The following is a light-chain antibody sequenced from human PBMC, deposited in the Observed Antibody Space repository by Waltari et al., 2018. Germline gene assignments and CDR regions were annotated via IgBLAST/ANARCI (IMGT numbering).Light chain of an antibody. Sequence: QSALTQPASVSGSPGQSITIACTGTSSDVGGYNSGSWYQQHPGKAPQLMIYEVSNRPSGVSKRFSGSKAGSTACLTISGLQAEDEADYYCSSYTSSSTLLYVFGAGTKVTVL. CDR1: SSDVGGYNS. CDR2: EVS. CDR3: SSYTSSSTLLYV. J-gene: IGLJ1*01. V-gene: IGLV2-14*01.